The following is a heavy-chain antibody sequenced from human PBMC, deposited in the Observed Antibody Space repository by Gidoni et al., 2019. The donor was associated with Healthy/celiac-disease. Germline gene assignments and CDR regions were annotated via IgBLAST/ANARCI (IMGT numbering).Heavy chain of an antibody. V-gene: IGHV1-2*02. J-gene: IGHJ6*02. CDR3: ARGNYYDSGDGMDV. Sequence: NPNNGGTNYAQKFQGRVTMTRDTSITTAYMELTRLRSDDTAVFYCARGNYYDSGDGMDVWGQGTTVTVSS. D-gene: IGHD3-22*01. CDR2: NPNNGGT.